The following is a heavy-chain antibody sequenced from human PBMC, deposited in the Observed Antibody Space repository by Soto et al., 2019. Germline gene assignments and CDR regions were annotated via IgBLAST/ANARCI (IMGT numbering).Heavy chain of an antibody. J-gene: IGHJ4*02. D-gene: IGHD3-22*01. V-gene: IGHV3-23*01. Sequence: GGSLRLSCVASGFAFSTFAMTWVRQAPGKGLEWVAGISVSADRTYYADSVKGRFTVSRDNSKNTLFLHMSSLRVEDTAVYYCAKDQFRPGLLYSLGLLLPENGYWGQGTLVTLSS. CDR2: ISVSADRT. CDR1: GFAFSTFA. CDR3: AKDQFRPGLLYSLGLLLPENGY.